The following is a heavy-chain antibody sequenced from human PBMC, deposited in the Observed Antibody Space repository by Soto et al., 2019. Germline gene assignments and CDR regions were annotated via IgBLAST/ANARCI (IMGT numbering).Heavy chain of an antibody. V-gene: IGHV3-30*03. Sequence: QVQLVESGGGEVQPGRSLRLSCAASGFAFSTYDMQWVRQAPGKGLEWVAVTTSDGARINYADSVKGRFTISRDNSRTTLYLQMNSLRIDNTAAYYCARKNPGREWELPDFWGQGTLVTVSS. CDR1: GFAFSTYD. D-gene: IGHD1-26*01. CDR3: ARKNPGREWELPDF. J-gene: IGHJ4*02. CDR2: TTSDGARI.